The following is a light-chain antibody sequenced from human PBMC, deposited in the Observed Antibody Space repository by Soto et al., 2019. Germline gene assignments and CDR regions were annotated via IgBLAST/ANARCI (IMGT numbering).Light chain of an antibody. J-gene: IGKJ1*01. CDR2: GAS. Sequence: EIVLTQSPGALSLSPGDRATLSCRASQSVSSSYLAWYQQKPGQAPRLLIYGASSRATGIPDRFSGSGFGTDFTLTISRLEPEDFAVYYCQQYESSLRTFGQGTKVEIK. CDR1: QSVSSSY. CDR3: QQYESSLRT. V-gene: IGKV3-20*01.